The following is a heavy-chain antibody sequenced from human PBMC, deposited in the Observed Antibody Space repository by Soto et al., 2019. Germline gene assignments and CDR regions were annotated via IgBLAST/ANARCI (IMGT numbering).Heavy chain of an antibody. CDR1: GGSISRISYY. J-gene: IGHJ4*02. D-gene: IGHD4-17*01. CDR2: IYYSGST. Sequence: QLQLQESGPGLVKPSETLSLTCTVAGGSISRISYYWGWIRQPPGKGLEWIGSIYYSGSTYYNPSLKSRVTIAVDPTKIQFSLKLRSVTAAETAVYYGVRGITVSDFDSFGQGTLVTVSS. CDR3: VRGITVSDFDS. V-gene: IGHV4-39*01.